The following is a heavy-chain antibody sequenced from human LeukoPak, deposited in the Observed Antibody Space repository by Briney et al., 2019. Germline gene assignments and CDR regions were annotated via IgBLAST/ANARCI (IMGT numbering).Heavy chain of an antibody. CDR1: GGTFSSYA. CDR3: AREGLYSDFWSGYYYMDV. D-gene: IGHD3-3*01. J-gene: IGHJ6*03. Sequence: ASVKVSCKASGGTFSSYAINWLRQATGQGLEWMGWMNPNSGNTGYAQKFQGRVTITRNTSISTAYMELSSLRSEDTAVYYCAREGLYSDFWSGYYYMDVWGKGTTVTVSS. CDR2: MNPNSGNT. V-gene: IGHV1-8*03.